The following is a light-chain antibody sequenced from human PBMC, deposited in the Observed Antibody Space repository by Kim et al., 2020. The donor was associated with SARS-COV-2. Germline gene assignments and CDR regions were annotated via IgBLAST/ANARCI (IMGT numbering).Light chain of an antibody. Sequence: SYELTQPPSVSVAPGKTATITCGGNNIGSKSVHWYQQKPGQAPVLVIYDDRARPSGIPERFSGSNSGNTATLTISRVEAGDEADYFCQVWDTPSDHYVLATGTKVTVL. J-gene: IGLJ1*01. CDR1: NIGSKS. CDR2: DDR. CDR3: QVWDTPSDHYV. V-gene: IGLV3-21*04.